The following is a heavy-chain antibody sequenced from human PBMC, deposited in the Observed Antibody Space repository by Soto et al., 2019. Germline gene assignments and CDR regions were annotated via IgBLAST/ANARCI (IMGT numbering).Heavy chain of an antibody. CDR1: GYTFTSYA. Sequence: ASVKVSCKASGYTFTSYARHWVRQAPGQRLEWMGWINAGNGNTKYSQKFQGRVTITRDTSASTAYMELSSLRSEDTAVYYCARARNYDFSVGNWFDPWGQGTLVSVSS. V-gene: IGHV1-3*01. D-gene: IGHD3-3*01. CDR3: ARARNYDFSVGNWFDP. CDR2: INAGNGNT. J-gene: IGHJ5*02.